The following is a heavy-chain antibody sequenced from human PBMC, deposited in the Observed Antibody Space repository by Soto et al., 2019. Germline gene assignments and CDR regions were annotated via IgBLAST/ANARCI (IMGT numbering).Heavy chain of an antibody. CDR2: IYYSGST. CDR3: ARCADYYDLPHFDY. V-gene: IGHV4-31*03. Sequence: NPSETLSLTCTVSGGSISSGGYYWSWIRQHPGKGLEWIGYIYYSGSTYYNPSLKSRVTISVDTSKNQFSLKLSSVTAADTAVYYCARCADYYDLPHFDYWGQGTLVTVSS. J-gene: IGHJ4*02. D-gene: IGHD3-22*01. CDR1: GGSISSGGYY.